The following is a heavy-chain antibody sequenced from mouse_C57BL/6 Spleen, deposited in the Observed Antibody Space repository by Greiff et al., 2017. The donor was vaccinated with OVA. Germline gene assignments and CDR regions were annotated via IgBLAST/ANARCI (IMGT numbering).Heavy chain of an antibody. J-gene: IGHJ3*01. Sequence: QVQLQQSGAELARPGASVKLSCKASGYTFTSYGISWVKQRTGQGLEWIGEIYPRSGNTYYNEKFKGKATLTADKSSSTAYMGLRSLTSEDSAVYFCARGGDWDRFAYWGQGTLVTVSA. CDR3: ARGGDWDRFAY. V-gene: IGHV1-81*01. CDR2: IYPRSGNT. D-gene: IGHD4-1*01. CDR1: GYTFTSYG.